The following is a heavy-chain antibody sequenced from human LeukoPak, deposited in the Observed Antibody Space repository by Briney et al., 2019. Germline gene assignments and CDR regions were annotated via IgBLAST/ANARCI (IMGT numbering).Heavy chain of an antibody. J-gene: IGHJ4*02. CDR3: ARVSRAVMMILR. CDR2: IFQTGST. V-gene: IGHV4-59*12. D-gene: IGHD3-16*01. CDR1: GGSISSDY. Sequence: SETLSLTCTVSGGSISSDYWSWIRQPPGKGLEWIGQIFQTGSTYYNPSLRSRLTISLDTSKNHFSLKLNSVTAADTAVYYCARVSRAVMMILRWGQGTLVTVSS.